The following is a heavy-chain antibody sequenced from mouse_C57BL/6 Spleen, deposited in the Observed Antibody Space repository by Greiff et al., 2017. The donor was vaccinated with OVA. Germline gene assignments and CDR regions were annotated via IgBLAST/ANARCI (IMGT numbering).Heavy chain of an antibody. D-gene: IGHD1-1*01. Sequence: VKLVESGPGILQSSQTLSLTCSFSGFSLSTSGMGVSWIRQPSGKGLEWLAHIYWDDDKRYNPSLKSRLTISKDTSRNQVFLKITSVDTADTATYDCARSGYYGSSPYFDYWGQGTTLTVSS. CDR1: GFSLSTSGMG. CDR3: ARSGYYGSSPYFDY. J-gene: IGHJ2*01. CDR2: IYWDDDK. V-gene: IGHV8-12*01.